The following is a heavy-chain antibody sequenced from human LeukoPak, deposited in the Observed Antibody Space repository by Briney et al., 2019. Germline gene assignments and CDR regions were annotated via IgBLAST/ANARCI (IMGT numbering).Heavy chain of an antibody. Sequence: PGGSLRLSCAASGFSFSNYGMHWVRQAPGKGLEWVAYIRYDGSRKYYGDSVKGRFTISRDNSKNTVYLQMNSLRDEDTAVYYCARDLLSLPHKYFDSWGQGTLVTVSS. CDR3: ARDLLSLPHKYFDS. CDR2: IRYDGSRK. V-gene: IGHV3-30*02. J-gene: IGHJ4*02. CDR1: GFSFSNYG. D-gene: IGHD3-16*01.